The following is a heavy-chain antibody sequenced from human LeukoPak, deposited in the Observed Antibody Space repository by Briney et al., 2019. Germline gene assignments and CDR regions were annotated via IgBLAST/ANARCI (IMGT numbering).Heavy chain of an antibody. J-gene: IGHJ6*04. V-gene: IGHV4-34*01. D-gene: IGHD3-10*01. CDR1: GGSFSGYY. CDR2: INHSGST. CDR3: AREIRSYGSGSYYNRGYYYYYRMDV. Sequence: SETLSLTCAVYGGSFSGYYWGWIRQPPGKGLEWIGEINHSGSTNYNPSLKSRVTISVDTSKNQFSLKLSSVTAADTAVYYCAREIRSYGSGSYYNRGYYYYYRMDVWGKGTTVTVSS.